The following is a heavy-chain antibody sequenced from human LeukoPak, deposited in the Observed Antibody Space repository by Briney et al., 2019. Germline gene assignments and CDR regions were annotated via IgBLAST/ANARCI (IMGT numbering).Heavy chain of an antibody. CDR2: IRSDGSNK. Sequence: PGGSLRLSCATSGFSFSDFDMQWVRQAPGQGLEWVAFIRSDGSNKYYADSVKGRFTISRDNSKNTLYLQMNSLRIEDTAVYYCAKSWTVATFDPWGQGTLVTVSS. CDR3: AKSWTVATFDP. V-gene: IGHV3-30*02. D-gene: IGHD1-26*01. J-gene: IGHJ5*02. CDR1: GFSFSDFD.